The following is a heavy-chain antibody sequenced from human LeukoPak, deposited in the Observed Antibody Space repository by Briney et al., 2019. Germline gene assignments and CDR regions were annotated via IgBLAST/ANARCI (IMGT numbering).Heavy chain of an antibody. CDR1: GGSISSYY. V-gene: IGHV4-4*07. J-gene: IGHJ4*02. CDR2: IYTSGST. CDR3: ARLGGYDFWSGYFSFDY. Sequence: PSETLSLTCTVSGGSISSYYWSWIRQPAGKGLEWIGRIYTSGSTNYNPSPKSRVTMSVDTSKNQFSLKLSSVTAADTAVYYCARLGGYDFWSGYFSFDYWGQGTLVTVSS. D-gene: IGHD3-3*01.